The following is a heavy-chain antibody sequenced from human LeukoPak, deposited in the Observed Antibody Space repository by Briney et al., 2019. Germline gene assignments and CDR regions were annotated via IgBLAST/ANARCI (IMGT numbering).Heavy chain of an antibody. D-gene: IGHD2-15*01. V-gene: IGHV3-30-3*01. J-gene: IGHJ4*02. CDR2: XXXDGSNK. CDR1: XFTFSXXA. CDR3: ARDHYSGGSCYSYFDY. Sequence: XRSXXLSXAXSXFTFSXXAMHWXXXAPGXXLXXXXVXXXDGSNKYYADSVKGRFTISGDNSKNTLYLQMNSLRTEDTAVYYCARDHYSGGSCYSYFDYWGQGTLVTVSS.